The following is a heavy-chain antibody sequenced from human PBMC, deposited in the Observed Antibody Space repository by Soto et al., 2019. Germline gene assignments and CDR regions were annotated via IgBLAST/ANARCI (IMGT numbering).Heavy chain of an antibody. J-gene: IGHJ4*01. CDR1: GYTFTSYA. Sequence: GASVKVSCKGSGYTFTSYAMHWVRQPPGQRLEWMGWINAGNGNTKYSQKFQGRVTITRDTSASTAYMELSSLRSEDTAVYYCATDLGYALPDDWRHATLVTAPQ. CDR3: ATDLGYALPDD. D-gene: IGHD2-15*01. CDR2: INAGNGNT. V-gene: IGHV1-3*01.